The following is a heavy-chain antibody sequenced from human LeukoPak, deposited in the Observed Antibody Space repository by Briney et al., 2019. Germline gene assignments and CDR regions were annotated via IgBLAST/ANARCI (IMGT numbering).Heavy chain of an antibody. CDR3: AGDYGSGSYRFDY. Sequence: SETLSLTCTVSGGSISSYSWSWVRQPPGRGLEWIGYIYYSGSTTYNPSLKSRLTISLDTSKSQFSLKLTSVTAADTAVYYCAGDYGSGSYRFDYWGQGIPVTVSS. CDR2: IYYSGST. D-gene: IGHD3-10*01. V-gene: IGHV4-59*12. CDR1: GGSISSYS. J-gene: IGHJ4*02.